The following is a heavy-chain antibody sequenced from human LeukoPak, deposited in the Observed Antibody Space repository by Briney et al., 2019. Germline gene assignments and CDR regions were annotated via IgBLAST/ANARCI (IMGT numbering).Heavy chain of an antibody. D-gene: IGHD3-10*01. CDR1: GGSFSVYY. J-gene: IGHJ4*02. V-gene: IGHV4-34*01. Sequence: PSETLSLTCAVYGGSFSVYYWSWIRQPPGKGLEWIGEINHSGSTNYNPSLKSRVTISVGTSKNQFSLKLSSVTAADTAVYYCARPRSGSPDYWGQGTLVTVSS. CDR2: INHSGST. CDR3: ARPRSGSPDY.